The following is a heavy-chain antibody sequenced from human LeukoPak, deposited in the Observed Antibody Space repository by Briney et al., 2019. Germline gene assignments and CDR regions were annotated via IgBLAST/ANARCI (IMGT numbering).Heavy chain of an antibody. CDR2: INHSGST. CDR1: GGSFSGYY. Sequence: SETLSLTCAVYGGSFSGYYWSWIRQPPGKGLEWIGEINHSGSTNYNPSLKSRVTISVDTSKNQFSLKLSSVTAADTAVYYCARSFSGSYLQAGFDYWGQRTLVTVSS. CDR3: ARSFSGSYLQAGFDY. V-gene: IGHV4-34*01. D-gene: IGHD1-26*01. J-gene: IGHJ4*02.